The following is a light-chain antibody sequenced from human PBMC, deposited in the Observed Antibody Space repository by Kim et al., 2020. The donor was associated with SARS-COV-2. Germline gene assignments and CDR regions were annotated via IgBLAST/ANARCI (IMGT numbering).Light chain of an antibody. CDR3: QQHHTSPLT. V-gene: IGKV3-20*01. J-gene: IGKJ4*01. Sequence: SPGDRATHSCRASQSIPSNYLAWYQQKPGQAPRVVISDISSRATGIPDRFSGSGSGTDFTLSISRLEPEDFAVYYCQQHHTSPLTFGGGTKVDIK. CDR2: DIS. CDR1: QSIPSNY.